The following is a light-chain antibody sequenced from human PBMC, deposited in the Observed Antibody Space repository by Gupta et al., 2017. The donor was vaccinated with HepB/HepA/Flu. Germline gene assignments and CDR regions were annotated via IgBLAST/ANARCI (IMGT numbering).Light chain of an antibody. Sequence: IPCSGSSSNIGSNHVYWYQQHPGTAPKLLIYRNYQRPSGVPDRFSGSNSGTSASLAISGLRSEEEADYYCAAWEDCLSGFVVFGGGTKLTVL. J-gene: IGLJ2*01. CDR1: SSNIGSNH. CDR2: RNY. V-gene: IGLV1-47*01. CDR3: AAWEDCLSGFVV.